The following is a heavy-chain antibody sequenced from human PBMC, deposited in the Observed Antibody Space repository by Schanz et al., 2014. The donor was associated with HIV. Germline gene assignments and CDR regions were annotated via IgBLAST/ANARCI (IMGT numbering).Heavy chain of an antibody. D-gene: IGHD2-2*01. J-gene: IGHJ4*02. CDR2: INHSGSI. CDR3: ARAKWPPRSRHFDF. V-gene: IGHV4-34*01. Sequence: QVQLQQWGAGLLKPSETLSLTCAVYGGSFSGYYWSWIRQSPGKGLEWIGEINHSGSINYNPPLKRRVPMSVDPSKKPFPLKVGFGTAADTAVYFCARAKWPPRSRHFDFWGQGNLVTVSS. CDR1: GGSFSGYY.